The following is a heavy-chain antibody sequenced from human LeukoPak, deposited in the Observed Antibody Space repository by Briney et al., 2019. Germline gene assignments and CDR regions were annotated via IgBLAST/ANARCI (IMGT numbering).Heavy chain of an antibody. CDR2: ISGSSTTI. D-gene: IGHD2-15*01. CDR3: ARTNKGGTVAFDM. Sequence: AGGSLRLSCVASGFTFSGDSMNWVRQAPGKGLEWLSYISGSSTTIYYADSVKGRFTISRDNAKNSLYLQMNSLRAEDTAVYYCARTNKGGTVAFDMWGQGTLVTVSS. V-gene: IGHV3-48*04. CDR1: GFTFSGDS. J-gene: IGHJ3*02.